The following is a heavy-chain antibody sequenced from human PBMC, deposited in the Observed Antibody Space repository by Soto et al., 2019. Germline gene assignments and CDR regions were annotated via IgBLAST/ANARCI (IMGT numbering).Heavy chain of an antibody. J-gene: IGHJ4*02. CDR3: ARGQEGVVATH. D-gene: IGHD5-12*01. CDR1: GGSLSGYY. CDR2: VKDGGHT. V-gene: IGHV4-34*01. Sequence: QVQLQQWGAGLLKPSETLSLNCAVTGGSLSGYYWSWIRQPPGKGLEWIGEVKDGGHTNYSPSLRGRVTIPPDPPTNQFSLRLNSVTAADTGVYYCARGQEGVVATHWDQGSLVTVSS.